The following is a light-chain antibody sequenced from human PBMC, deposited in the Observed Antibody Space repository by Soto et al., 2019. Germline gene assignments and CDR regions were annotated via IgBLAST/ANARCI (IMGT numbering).Light chain of an antibody. Sequence: EIVMTQSPATLSVSPGERATLSCRASQSVSSSLAWYQKKPGQAPRLLIYGASTRAPGIPDRFSGSGSGTEFTLTISSLQSEDFAVYYWQQYNSWWTFGQGTRVEIK. CDR1: QSVSSS. V-gene: IGKV3-15*01. J-gene: IGKJ1*01. CDR2: GAS. CDR3: QQYNSWWT.